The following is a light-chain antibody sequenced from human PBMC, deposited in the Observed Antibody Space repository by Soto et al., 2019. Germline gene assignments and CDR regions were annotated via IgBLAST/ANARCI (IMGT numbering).Light chain of an antibody. CDR3: SSYTASGTYV. CDR2: DVS. J-gene: IGLJ1*01. V-gene: IGLV2-14*01. Sequence: QSVLTQPASVSGSPGQSIAISCTGTSSDVGGYNYVSWYQQHPGKAPKHMIYDVSNRPSGVSNRVSGSKSGNTASLTISGLQDEDEADYYCSSYTASGTYVFGTGTKVTVL. CDR1: SSDVGGYNY.